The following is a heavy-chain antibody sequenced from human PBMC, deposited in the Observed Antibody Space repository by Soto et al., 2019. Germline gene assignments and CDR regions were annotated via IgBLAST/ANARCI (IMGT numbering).Heavy chain of an antibody. CDR1: GGTFSSYT. CDR2: IIPILGIA. D-gene: IGHD3-3*01. Sequence: SVKVSCKASGGTFSSYTISWVRQTPGQGLEWMGRIIPILGIANYAQKFQGRVTITRDTSASTAYMELSSLRSEDTAVYYCARARDFWSGYYTAGPLNYYYSGMDVWGQGTTVTVSS. CDR3: ARARDFWSGYYTAGPLNYYYSGMDV. V-gene: IGHV1-69*02. J-gene: IGHJ6*02.